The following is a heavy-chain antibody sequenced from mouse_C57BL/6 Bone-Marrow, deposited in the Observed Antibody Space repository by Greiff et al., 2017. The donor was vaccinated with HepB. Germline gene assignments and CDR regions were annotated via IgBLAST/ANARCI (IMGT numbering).Heavy chain of an antibody. V-gene: IGHV5-2*01. J-gene: IGHJ2*01. Sequence: EVKLQESGGGLVQPGESLKLSCESNEYEFPSHDMSWVRTTPEKRLELVAAINSDGGSTYYPDTMERRFIISRDNTKKTLYLQMSSLRSEDTALYYCARALGPGYFDYWGQGTTLTVSS. CDR2: INSDGGST. CDR3: ARALGPGYFDY. CDR1: EYEFPSHD.